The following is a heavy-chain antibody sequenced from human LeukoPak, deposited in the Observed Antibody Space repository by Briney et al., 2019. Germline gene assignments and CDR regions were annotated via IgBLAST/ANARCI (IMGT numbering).Heavy chain of an antibody. Sequence: PSETLSLTCTVSGGSISNYYWSWIRQPPGKGLEWIGYIYYSGSTKYNPSLKSRVTISVDTSKNQFSLKLNSVTAADTAVYYCARRRLYGSGGYYMDVWGKGTTVTISS. D-gene: IGHD3-10*01. J-gene: IGHJ6*03. V-gene: IGHV4-59*12. CDR2: IYYSGST. CDR3: ARRRLYGSGGYYMDV. CDR1: GGSISNYY.